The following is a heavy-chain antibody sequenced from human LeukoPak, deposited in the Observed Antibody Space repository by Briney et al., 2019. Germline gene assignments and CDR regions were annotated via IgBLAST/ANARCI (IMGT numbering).Heavy chain of an antibody. D-gene: IGHD4-17*01. CDR1: GFTFSSYA. J-gene: IGHJ4*02. Sequence: GRSLRLSCAASGFTFSSYAMHWVRQAPGKGLEWVAVISYDGSNKYYADSVKGRFTISRDNSKNTLYLQMKSLRAEDTAVYYCARDTEDGDYAGYWGQGTLVTVSS. CDR2: ISYDGSNK. CDR3: ARDTEDGDYAGY. V-gene: IGHV3-30-3*01.